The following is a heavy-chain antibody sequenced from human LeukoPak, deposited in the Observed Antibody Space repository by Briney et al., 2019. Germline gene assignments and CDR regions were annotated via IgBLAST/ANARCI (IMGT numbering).Heavy chain of an antibody. CDR2: IYYSGST. D-gene: IGHD6-13*01. V-gene: IGHV4-59*01. Sequence: SETLSLTCTVSGGSISSYYWSWIRQPPGKGLEWIGYIYYSGSTNYNPSLKSRVTISVDTSKNQFSLKLSSVTAADTAVYYCASSPQLDYFDYWGQGTLVAVSS. J-gene: IGHJ4*02. CDR3: ASSPQLDYFDY. CDR1: GGSISSYY.